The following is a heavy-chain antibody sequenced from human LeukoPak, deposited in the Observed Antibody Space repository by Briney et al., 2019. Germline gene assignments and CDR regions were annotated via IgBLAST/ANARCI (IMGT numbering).Heavy chain of an antibody. V-gene: IGHV3-23*01. J-gene: IGHJ4*02. CDR2: ISGSGGAT. Sequence: GGSLRLSCAASGFIFSNYPMNWVRQAPGKRLEWVSVISGSGGATFYGDSVQGRFTISRDNSRDTLYLQMNSLTAEDTAVYYCGKYLQTTVGANDYWGQGTLVTVSS. CDR1: GFIFSNYP. D-gene: IGHD1-26*01. CDR3: GKYLQTTVGANDY.